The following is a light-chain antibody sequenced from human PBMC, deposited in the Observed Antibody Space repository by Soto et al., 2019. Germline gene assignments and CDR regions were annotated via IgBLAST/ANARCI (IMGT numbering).Light chain of an antibody. V-gene: IGLV4-69*01. CDR2: LNSDCSH. J-gene: IGLJ2*01. CDR1: SGHSSYA. Sequence: QSVLTQSPSASASLGASVKLTCTLSSGHSSYAIAWHQQRPEKGPRYLMKLNSDCSHSKGDGIPDRFSGSSSGAERYLTISSLQSEDEADYYCQTWVTGIQVFGGGTKLTVL. CDR3: QTWVTGIQV.